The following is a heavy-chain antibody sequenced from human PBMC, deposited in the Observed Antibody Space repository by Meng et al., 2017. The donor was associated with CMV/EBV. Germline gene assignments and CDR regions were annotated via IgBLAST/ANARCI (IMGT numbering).Heavy chain of an antibody. V-gene: IGHV3-7*01. CDR3: ARDDPRTSGRVCAFDI. Sequence: GGSLRLSCAASGFTFNNYWMTWVRQAPGKGLEWVANIKEDGSEKYYVNSVKGRFTISRDNAKKSLVLQMNSLRADDTAVYYCARDDPRTSGRVCAFDIWGQGTMVTVSS. J-gene: IGHJ3*02. D-gene: IGHD6-25*01. CDR1: GFTFNNYW. CDR2: IKEDGSEK.